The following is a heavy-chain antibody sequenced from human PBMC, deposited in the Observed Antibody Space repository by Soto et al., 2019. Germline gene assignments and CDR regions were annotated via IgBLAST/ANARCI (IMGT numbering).Heavy chain of an antibody. Sequence: EVQLLESGGGLVQPGGSLRLSCAASGFTFSSSAMGWVRLAPGKGLEWVSLISGSGGSTYYADSVKGRFTISRDNSKNTLYLQMNNLRAEDTAVYYCARGWGDNWFDPWGQGTLVTVSS. CDR3: ARGWGDNWFDP. D-gene: IGHD3-16*01. J-gene: IGHJ5*02. CDR1: GFTFSSSA. V-gene: IGHV3-23*01. CDR2: ISGSGGST.